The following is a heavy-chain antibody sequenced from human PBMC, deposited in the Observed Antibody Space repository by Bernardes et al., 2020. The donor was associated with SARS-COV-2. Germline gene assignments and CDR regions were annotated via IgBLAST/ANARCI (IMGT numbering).Heavy chain of an antibody. J-gene: IGHJ4*02. CDR1: GYSFSRNT. CDR3: VRDSTSPFVN. Sequence: ASVKVSCKTSGYSFSRNTIHWVRQAPGQGLEWMGWLNTANGDTKYSQKFQGRVTITGDASASTAYMEVSSLTSEDTAVYFCVRDSTSPFVNWGQGTLVTVSS. V-gene: IGHV1-3*04. D-gene: IGHD2-2*01. CDR2: LNTANGDT.